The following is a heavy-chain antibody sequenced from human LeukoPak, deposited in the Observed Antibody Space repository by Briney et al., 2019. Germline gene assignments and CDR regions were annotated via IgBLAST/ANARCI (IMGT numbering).Heavy chain of an antibody. J-gene: IGHJ6*03. CDR3: ARAYCSSTSCYVGAYYYYYYYMDV. V-gene: IGHV1-18*01. D-gene: IGHD2-2*01. CDR1: GYTFTSYG. CDR2: ISAYNGNT. Sequence: ASVKVSCKASGYTFTSYGISWARQAPGQGLEWMGWISAYNGNTNYAQKLQGRVTMTTDTSTSTAYMELRSLRSDDTAVYYCARAYCSSTSCYVGAYYYYYYYMDVWGKGTTVTVSS.